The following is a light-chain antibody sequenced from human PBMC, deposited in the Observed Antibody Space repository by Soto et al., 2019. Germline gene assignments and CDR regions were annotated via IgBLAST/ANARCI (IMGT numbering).Light chain of an antibody. CDR1: SSDVGGHDY. CDR3: SSYGGIKTLV. Sequence: QSALTQPPSASGSPGQSVTISCTGTSSDVGGHDYVSWYQQYPGKAPKLMIYEVTKRPSGVPDRFSGSKSGNTASLTVSGLQAEDEADYYCSSYGGIKTLVFGGGTKLTVL. CDR2: EVT. J-gene: IGLJ2*01. V-gene: IGLV2-8*01.